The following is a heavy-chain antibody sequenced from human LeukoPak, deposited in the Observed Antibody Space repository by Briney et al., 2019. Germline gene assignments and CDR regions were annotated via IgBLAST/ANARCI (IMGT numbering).Heavy chain of an antibody. V-gene: IGHV3-53*01. D-gene: IGHD1-26*01. CDR2: IYSGGST. CDR1: GFTVSSNY. CDR3: ARDKIVGATHFDY. Sequence: GGSLRLSCAASGFTVSSNYMSWVRQAPGKGLEWVSVIYSGGSTYYADSVKGRFTIPRDNAKNSLYLQMNSLRAEDTAVYYCARDKIVGATHFDYWGQGALVTVSS. J-gene: IGHJ4*02.